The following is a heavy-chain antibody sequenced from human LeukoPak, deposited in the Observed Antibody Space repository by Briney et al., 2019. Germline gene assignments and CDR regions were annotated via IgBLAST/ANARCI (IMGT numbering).Heavy chain of an antibody. J-gene: IGHJ4*02. V-gene: IGHV1-46*01. CDR2: INPSGGNT. CDR3: ARTEYAAGSFDY. Sequence: ASVKVSCKASGYTFTSYYMHWVRQAPGQGLEWMGIINPSGGNTSYAQTFQGRVTMTRDTSTSTVYMELSSLRSEDTAVYYCARTEYAAGSFDYWGQGTLVTVSS. D-gene: IGHD2/OR15-2a*01. CDR1: GYTFTSYY.